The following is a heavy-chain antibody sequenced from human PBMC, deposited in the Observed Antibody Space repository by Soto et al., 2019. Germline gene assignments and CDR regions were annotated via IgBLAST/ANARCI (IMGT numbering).Heavy chain of an antibody. V-gene: IGHV3-23*01. D-gene: IGHD3-16*01. CDR1: GFTFSSYA. J-gene: IGHJ4*02. Sequence: EVQLLESGGGLVQPGGSLRLSCAASGFTFSSYAMSWVRQAPGKGLEGVSAISGSGGSTYYAYFVKGRFTISRDNSKNTLYLQMNSLRAEDTAVYYCAKADLRVWTARNDYWGQGTLVTVSS. CDR3: AKADLRVWTARNDY. CDR2: ISGSGGST.